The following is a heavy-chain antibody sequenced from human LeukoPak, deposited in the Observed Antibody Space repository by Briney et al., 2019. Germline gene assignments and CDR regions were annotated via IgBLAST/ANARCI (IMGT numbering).Heavy chain of an antibody. Sequence: PGGSLRLSCAASGFTFSSYAMHWVRQAPGKGLEWVAIISYDGSNKYYADSVKGRFTISRGNSKNTLYLQMNSLRAEDTAVYYCARARGYSYGYYYYGMDVWGQGTTVTVSS. D-gene: IGHD5-18*01. CDR2: ISYDGSNK. CDR1: GFTFSSYA. V-gene: IGHV3-30-3*01. J-gene: IGHJ6*02. CDR3: ARARGYSYGYYYYGMDV.